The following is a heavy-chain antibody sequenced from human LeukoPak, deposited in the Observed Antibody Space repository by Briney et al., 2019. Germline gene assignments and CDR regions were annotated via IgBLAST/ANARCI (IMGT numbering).Heavy chain of an antibody. J-gene: IGHJ6*02. CDR3: AKDREYSYGWDYYYGMDV. CDR1: GFTFSSYG. V-gene: IGHV3-30*18. Sequence: PGGSLRLSCAASGFTFSSYGMHWVRQAPGKGLEGVAVISYDGSNKYYADSVKGRFTISRDNSKNTLYLQMNSLRAEDTAVYYCAKDREYSYGWDYYYGMDVWGQGTTVTVSS. CDR2: ISYDGSNK. D-gene: IGHD5-18*01.